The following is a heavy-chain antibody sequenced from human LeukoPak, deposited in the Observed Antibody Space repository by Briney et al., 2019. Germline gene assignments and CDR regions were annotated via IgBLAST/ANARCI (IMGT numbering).Heavy chain of an antibody. V-gene: IGHV2-5*02. CDR3: AHRGIEVIGAPRGSDY. CDR2: IYWDDDK. CDR1: GFSLSTRGVG. D-gene: IGHD6-19*01. J-gene: IGHJ4*02. Sequence: GSGPTLVKPTQTLTLTCTFSGFSLSTRGVGVGWIRQPPGKALEWLALIYWDDDKRYSPSLKSRLTITKDTSKNQVVLTMTNMDPVDTATYYCAHRGIEVIGAPRGSDYWGQGTLVTVSS.